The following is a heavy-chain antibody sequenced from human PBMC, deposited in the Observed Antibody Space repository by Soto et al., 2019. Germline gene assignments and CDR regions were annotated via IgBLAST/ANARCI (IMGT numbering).Heavy chain of an antibody. CDR1: GDSVRNQY. V-gene: IGHV4-4*09. D-gene: IGHD6-13*01. CDR2: IYRSGST. J-gene: IGHJ6*02. CDR3: ARGYSSSWPRVPYYYYGMDV. Sequence: PSETLSLTCTVSGDSVRNQYWSWIRRPPGRGLEWIGYIYRSGSTKYNPSLKSRLTISVDTSKNQFSLKLSSMTAADTAVYYCARGYSSSWPRVPYYYYGMDVWGQGTTVTVSS.